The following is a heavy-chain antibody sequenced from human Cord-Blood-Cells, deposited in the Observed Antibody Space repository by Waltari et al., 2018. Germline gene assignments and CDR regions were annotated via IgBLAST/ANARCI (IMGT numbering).Heavy chain of an antibody. Sequence: QITLKESGPTLVKPTQTLTLTCTFSGFSLSTSGVGVGWIRQPPGKALEWLALIYWDDDQRYSPSLKSRLTITKDNSKNQVVLTMTNMDPVDTATYYCAHRREERGIAARDAFDIWGQGTMVTVSS. D-gene: IGHD6-6*01. CDR1: GFSLSTSGVG. CDR2: IYWDDDQ. J-gene: IGHJ3*02. CDR3: AHRREERGIAARDAFDI. V-gene: IGHV2-5*02.